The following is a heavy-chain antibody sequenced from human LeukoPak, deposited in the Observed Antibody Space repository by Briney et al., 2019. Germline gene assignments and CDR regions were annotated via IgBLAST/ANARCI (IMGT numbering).Heavy chain of an antibody. V-gene: IGHV4-34*01. J-gene: IGHJ4*02. CDR1: GGSFRGYY. Sequence: PSETLSLTCAVYGGSFRGYYWSWIRQPPGKGLEWIGEINHSGSTNYNPSLKSRVTISLDTSMKKFSLKLTSVTAADTAVYYCARDPHTSNQPDYWGQGTLVTVSS. D-gene: IGHD2-2*01. CDR3: ARDPHTSNQPDY. CDR2: INHSGST.